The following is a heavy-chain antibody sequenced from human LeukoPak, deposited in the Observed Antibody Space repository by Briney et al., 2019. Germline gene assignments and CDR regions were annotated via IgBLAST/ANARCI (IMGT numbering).Heavy chain of an antibody. CDR1: GYTFTSYG. CDR2: ISAYNGNT. D-gene: IGHD6-19*01. J-gene: IGHJ4*02. V-gene: IGHV1-18*01. Sequence: ASVKVSCKASGYTFTSYGITWLRQAPGQGLEWMGWISAYNGNTNYAQKLQGRVTMTTDTSTSTAYMELRRLRSDDTAVYYCARVPSSGWSPIDYWGQGTLVTVSS. CDR3: ARVPSSGWSPIDY.